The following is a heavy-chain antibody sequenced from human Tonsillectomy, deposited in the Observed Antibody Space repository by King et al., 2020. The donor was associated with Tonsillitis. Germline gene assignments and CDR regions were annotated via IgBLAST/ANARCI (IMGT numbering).Heavy chain of an antibody. V-gene: IGHV3-30*04. CDR1: GFTFSSYV. J-gene: IGHJ6*02. CDR3: AREREPFGWEILRHYYYYGMDV. D-gene: IGHD1-26*01. CDR2: LSYDGRNK. Sequence: VQLVESGGGVVQPGRSLRLPCAASGFTFSSYVMHWVRQAPGKGLEWVAILSYDGRNKYYADSVKGRFTISRDNSKNMLYLQMNSLRAEDTAVYYCAREREPFGWEILRHYYYYGMDVWGQGTTVTVSS.